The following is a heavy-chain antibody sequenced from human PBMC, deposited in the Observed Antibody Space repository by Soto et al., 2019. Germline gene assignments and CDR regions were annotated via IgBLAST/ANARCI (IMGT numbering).Heavy chain of an antibody. J-gene: IGHJ4*02. Sequence: SETLSLTCTVSGGSVSSGSYFWSWMRQAPGKGLEWIGHIYFTGSTYYNPSLKSRVTISVDTSKNQFSLKLSSVTAADTAVYYCARGDPTTGLDYWGQGTLVTVSS. CDR2: IYFTGST. CDR3: ARGDPTTGLDY. CDR1: GGSVSSGSYF. D-gene: IGHD2-2*01. V-gene: IGHV4-61*01.